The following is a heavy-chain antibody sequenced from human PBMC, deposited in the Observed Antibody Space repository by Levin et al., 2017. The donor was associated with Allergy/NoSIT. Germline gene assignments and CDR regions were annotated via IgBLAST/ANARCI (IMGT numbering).Heavy chain of an antibody. Sequence: RGESLKISCAASGFTFSNAWMSWVRQAPGKGLEWVGRIKSKTDGGATDYAAPVKGRFTISRDDSKNTLYLQMSSLRTEDTSVYYCATDPIILTGYGSHYYYLDIWGKGTSVTVSS. V-gene: IGHV3-15*01. D-gene: IGHD3-9*01. CDR2: IKSKTDGGAT. CDR1: GFTFSNAW. CDR3: ATDPIILTGYGSHYYYLDI. J-gene: IGHJ6*03.